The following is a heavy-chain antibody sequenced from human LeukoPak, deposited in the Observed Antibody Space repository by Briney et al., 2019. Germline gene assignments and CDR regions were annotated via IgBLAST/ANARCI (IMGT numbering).Heavy chain of an antibody. Sequence: ASVKVSCKASGYTFIDYYMYWVRQAPGQGPEWMGWISPNSGGTKYAQKFPGRVTMTRDTSITTVYMELSRLKSDDTAVYYCARGSTLDYWGQGTLVTVSS. CDR3: ARGSTLDY. J-gene: IGHJ4*02. CDR2: ISPNSGGT. V-gene: IGHV1-2*02. D-gene: IGHD5/OR15-5a*01. CDR1: GYTFIDYY.